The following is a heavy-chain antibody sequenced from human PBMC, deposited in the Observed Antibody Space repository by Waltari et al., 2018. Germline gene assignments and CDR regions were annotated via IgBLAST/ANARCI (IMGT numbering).Heavy chain of an antibody. J-gene: IGHJ4*01. Sequence: QVQLHKWGAGLLKPSETLSLTCAVSGDSFRGYFWSWIHPPPGKGLEWLGAIHYDGSTNYKPSLKSRLSLSVDTTKKHFSLRLTSVTAADTGMYFCARYGEVPPNYFFDFWGQGIRVTVSS. D-gene: IGHD2-21*01. V-gene: IGHV4-34*01. CDR1: GDSFRGYF. CDR2: IHYDGST. CDR3: ARYGEVPPNYFFDF.